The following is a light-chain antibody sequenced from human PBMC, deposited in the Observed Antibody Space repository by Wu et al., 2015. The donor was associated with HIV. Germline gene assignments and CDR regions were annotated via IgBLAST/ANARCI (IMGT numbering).Light chain of an antibody. CDR2: DAS. CDR1: QSVSSSY. J-gene: IGKJ1*01. CDR3: QQYGSSPWT. Sequence: EIVLAQSPGTLSLSPGERATLSCRASQSVSSSYLAWYQQKPGQAPRLLIYDASSRATGIPDRFSGSGSGTDFTLTISRLEPEDFAVHYCQQYGSSPWTFGQGTKVELK. V-gene: IGKV3-20*01.